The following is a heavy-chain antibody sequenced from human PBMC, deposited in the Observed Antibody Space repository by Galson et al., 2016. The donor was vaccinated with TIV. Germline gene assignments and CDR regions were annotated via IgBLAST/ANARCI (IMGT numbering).Heavy chain of an antibody. V-gene: IGHV6-1*01. D-gene: IGHD3-3*01. CDR3: ARADTIFGVVIHFDC. J-gene: IGHJ4*02. Sequence: CAISGDSVSTNSAAWNWIRQSPSRGLEWLGRTYYRSKWYNDYALSVKSRVSIIPDTSKNQFSLQLNSVTPEDTAVYYCARADTIFGVVIHFDCWGRGTLVTVSS. CDR1: GDSVSTNSAA. CDR2: TYYRSKWYN.